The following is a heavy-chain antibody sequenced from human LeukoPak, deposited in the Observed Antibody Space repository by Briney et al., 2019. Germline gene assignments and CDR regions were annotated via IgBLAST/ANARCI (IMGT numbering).Heavy chain of an antibody. CDR1: GFTFSTYW. V-gene: IGHV3-7*01. J-gene: IGHJ4*02. Sequence: GGSLRLSCATSGFTFSTYWMSWVRQAPGKGLEWVANIKQDGSEKYYADSVTGRFTISRDNAKNLLYLQMNSLRVEDTAVYYCANGDGFDYWGQGTLVTVS. CDR2: IKQDGSEK. CDR3: ANGDGFDY. D-gene: IGHD5-24*01.